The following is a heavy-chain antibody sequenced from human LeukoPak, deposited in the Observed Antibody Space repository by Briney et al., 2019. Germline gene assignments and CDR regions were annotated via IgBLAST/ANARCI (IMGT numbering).Heavy chain of an antibody. CDR2: VYISGST. CDR3: AGPSGSASDTEYFQN. D-gene: IGHD6-13*01. CDR1: GGSITSGSYY. Sequence: SQTLSLTCTVSGGSITSGSYYWSWIRQPAGKGLACIGRVYISGSTNYNPSLAGRATISIDTSKNQFSLKLSSVTAADTAVYYCAGPSGSASDTEYFQNWGQGTLVTVSS. V-gene: IGHV4-61*02. J-gene: IGHJ1*01.